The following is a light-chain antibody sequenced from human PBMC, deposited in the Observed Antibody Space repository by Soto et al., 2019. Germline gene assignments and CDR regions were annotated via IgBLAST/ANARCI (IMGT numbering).Light chain of an antibody. CDR3: QQCHATPLT. J-gene: IGKJ5*01. V-gene: IGKV1-39*01. CDR1: QGISSY. CDR2: AAS. Sequence: IQLTQSPSSLSASVGDRVTIACRASQGISSYLAWYQQKPGKAPQLLIYAASTLQSGVPSRFSGSGYGTDFTLTITTLQPEDVGIYYCQQCHATPLTFGQGTRLEIK.